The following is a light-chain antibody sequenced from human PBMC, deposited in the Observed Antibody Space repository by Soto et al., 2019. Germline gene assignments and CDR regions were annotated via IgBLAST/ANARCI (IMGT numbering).Light chain of an antibody. CDR3: QQYSSSSYT. CDR2: DAS. V-gene: IGKV3-11*01. J-gene: IGKJ2*01. Sequence: EIVLTQSPATLSLSPGERATLSCRASQSVGTYLSWYQQKPGQAPRLFIYDASNRATGIPARFSGSGSGTDFSLTSSSLEPEDFAVYYCQQYSSSSYTFGQGTKLEI. CDR1: QSVGTY.